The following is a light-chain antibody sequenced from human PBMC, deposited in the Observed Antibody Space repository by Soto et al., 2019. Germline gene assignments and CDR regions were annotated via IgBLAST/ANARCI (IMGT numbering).Light chain of an antibody. J-gene: IGKJ2*01. CDR2: DAS. Sequence: EIVLTQSPATLSLSPGERATLSCRASQSVSSYLAWYQQKTGQAPRLLIYDASNRSTGIPARFSGSGSGTDFTFTISSLGPEDFAVYYCQQRSNWPPYTFGQGTKLEIK. CDR1: QSVSSY. CDR3: QQRSNWPPYT. V-gene: IGKV3-11*01.